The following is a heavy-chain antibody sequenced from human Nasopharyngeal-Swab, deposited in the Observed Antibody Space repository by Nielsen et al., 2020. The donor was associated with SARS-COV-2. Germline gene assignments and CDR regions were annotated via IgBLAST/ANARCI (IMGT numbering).Heavy chain of an antibody. Sequence: ASVKVSCKASGYTFSNYPFSWPRQAPGQGLEWVGWINSYTGDTSYAQNLQGRVTLTTDTSTNTAYMELRSLTSDDTAVYYCARVVNGVTGGDYWGQGTLVTVSS. CDR1: GYTFSNYP. J-gene: IGHJ4*02. D-gene: IGHD3-3*01. V-gene: IGHV1-18*01. CDR3: ARVVNGVTGGDY. CDR2: INSYTGDT.